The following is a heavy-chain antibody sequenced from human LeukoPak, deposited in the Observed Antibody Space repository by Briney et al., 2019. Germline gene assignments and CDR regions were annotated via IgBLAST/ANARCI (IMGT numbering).Heavy chain of an antibody. V-gene: IGHV1-8*01. J-gene: IGHJ6*02. CDR2: MNPNSGNT. D-gene: IGHD6-19*01. CDR3: ARWGNSSGWYYYYYGMDV. Sequence: ASVKVSCKASGYTFTSYDINWVRQATGQGLEWMGWMNPNSGNTGYAQKFQGRVTMTRNTSISTAYMELSSLRSEDTAVYYCARWGNSSGWYYYYYGMDVWGQGITVTVSS. CDR1: GYTFTSYD.